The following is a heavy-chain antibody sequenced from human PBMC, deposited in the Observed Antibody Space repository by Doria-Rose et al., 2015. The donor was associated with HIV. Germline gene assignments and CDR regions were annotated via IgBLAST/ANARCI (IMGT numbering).Heavy chain of an antibody. J-gene: IGHJ6*03. CDR1: A. CDR3: TKSRTTRSYLFYYHIDV. CDR2: IRSKAYGGTT. Sequence: ALSWVRQAPGKGLEWVGFIRSKAYGGTTMYAASVRGRFTVSRDDSRRVVYLQMNSLQAADTAVYYCTKSRTTRSYLFYYHIDVWGRGTTVTVSS. D-gene: IGHD1-1*01. V-gene: IGHV3-49*04.